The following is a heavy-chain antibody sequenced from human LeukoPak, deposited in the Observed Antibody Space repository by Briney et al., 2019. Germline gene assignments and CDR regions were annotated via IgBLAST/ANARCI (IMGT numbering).Heavy chain of an antibody. V-gene: IGHV3-74*01. CDR3: ARDSFDYQYYYGMDV. J-gene: IGHJ6*02. CDR1: GFTFGNYW. Sequence: PGGSLRLSCAASGFTFGNYWMHWVRQAPGKGLVWVSRISSDGRSTSYADSVKGRFTVSRDNAKNTLYLQMNSLGAEDTAVYYCARDSFDYQYYYGMDVWGQGTTVTVSS. CDR2: ISSDGRST.